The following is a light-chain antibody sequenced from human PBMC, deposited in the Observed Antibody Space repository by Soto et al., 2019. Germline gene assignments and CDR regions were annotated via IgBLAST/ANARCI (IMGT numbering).Light chain of an antibody. CDR3: QQYGSSPRT. Sequence: EWTQSPVTSSLSPVERATLSCRARQSVSSSYLAWYQQRPGQAPRLLIYGASSRATGIPDRFSGSGSGTDFTLAISRLEPEYFAAYYCQQYGSSPRTFGQGTKGDIK. J-gene: IGKJ1*01. CDR1: QSVSSSY. CDR2: GAS. V-gene: IGKV3-20*01.